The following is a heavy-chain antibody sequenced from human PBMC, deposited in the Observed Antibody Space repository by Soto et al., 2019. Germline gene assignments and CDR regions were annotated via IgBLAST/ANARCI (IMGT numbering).Heavy chain of an antibody. J-gene: IGHJ5*02. D-gene: IGHD3-3*01. CDR3: AHNSDFWSGYYASWFDP. Sequence: QITLKESGPTLVKPTQTLALTCTFSGFSLSTTGVGVGWIRQPPGKALEWLALIYWDDDERYSPSLKSRLTITKDTSKNQVVLTMTNMDPVDTATYYCAHNSDFWSGYYASWFDPWGQGTLFTVSS. V-gene: IGHV2-5*02. CDR2: IYWDDDE. CDR1: GFSLSTTGVG.